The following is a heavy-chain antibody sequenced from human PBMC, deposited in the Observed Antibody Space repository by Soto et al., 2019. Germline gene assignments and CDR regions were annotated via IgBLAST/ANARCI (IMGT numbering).Heavy chain of an antibody. CDR3: ARTSAAGKYYYGMDV. CDR2: IYPGDSDT. J-gene: IGHJ6*02. Sequence: PGESRKISCKASGYDFATYWIGWVRQMPGKGLEWMGIIYPGDSDTRYSPSFQGQVTISADKSINTAYLQWSSLKASDTAMYYCARTSAAGKYYYGMDVWGQGTTVTVSS. CDR1: GYDFATYW. V-gene: IGHV5-51*01. D-gene: IGHD6-13*01.